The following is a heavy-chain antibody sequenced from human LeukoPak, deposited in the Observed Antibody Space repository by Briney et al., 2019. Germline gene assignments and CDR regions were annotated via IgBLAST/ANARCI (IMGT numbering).Heavy chain of an antibody. CDR2: ISYSGST. CDR1: GDSITGSSYY. D-gene: IGHD2-21*01. V-gene: IGHV4-39*07. CDR3: ARGGGDVGLDY. Sequence: SETLSLTCTVSGDSITGSSYYWGWLRQPPGKGLEWIGNISYSGSTSYNPSLKSRVTMSVDTSKNQFSLNLTSVTAADTAVYYCARGGGDVGLDYWGQGPLVTVSS. J-gene: IGHJ4*02.